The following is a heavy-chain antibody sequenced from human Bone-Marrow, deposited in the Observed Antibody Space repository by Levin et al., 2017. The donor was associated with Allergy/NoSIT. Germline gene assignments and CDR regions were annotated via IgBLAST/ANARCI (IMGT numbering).Heavy chain of an antibody. D-gene: IGHD6-19*01. J-gene: IGHJ6*03. CDR1: GFPFTTYA. V-gene: IGHV3-23*01. CDR3: AKDRGVAVAAGSYFRDV. Sequence: GESLKISCSASGFPFTTYAMSWVRQAPGKGLEWVSTISSTSGRTYYSDAVKGRFTISRDNSENTLALRMNNLRVEDTAIYYCAKDRGVAVAAGSYFRDVWGKGTSVIVSS. CDR2: ISSTSGRT.